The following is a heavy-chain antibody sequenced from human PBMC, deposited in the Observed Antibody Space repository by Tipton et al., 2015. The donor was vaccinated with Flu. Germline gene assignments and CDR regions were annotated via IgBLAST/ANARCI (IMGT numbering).Heavy chain of an antibody. CDR1: GGSISGYY. Sequence: TLSLTCTVSGGSISGYYWSWIRQPPGRGLEWIGFVYYYGNTNYNPSLKSRVTISVDTSNNQFFLELSSVTAADTAVYYCARHRSGWSWFDPWGQGTLVTVSS. D-gene: IGHD3-3*01. CDR3: ARHRSGWSWFDP. V-gene: IGHV4-59*08. CDR2: VYYYGNT. J-gene: IGHJ5*02.